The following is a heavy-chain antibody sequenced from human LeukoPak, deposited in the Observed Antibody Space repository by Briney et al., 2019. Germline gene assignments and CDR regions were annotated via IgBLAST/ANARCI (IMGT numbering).Heavy chain of an antibody. CDR2: MNPNSGNT. V-gene: IGHV1-8*01. Sequence: ASVKVSCKASGYTFTSYDINWVRQATGRGLEWMGWMNPNSGNTGYAQKFQGRVTMTRNTSISTAYMELSSLRSEDTAVYYCARGSRVSGSLDYWGQGTLVTVSS. J-gene: IGHJ4*02. D-gene: IGHD1-26*01. CDR3: ARGSRVSGSLDY. CDR1: GYTFTSYD.